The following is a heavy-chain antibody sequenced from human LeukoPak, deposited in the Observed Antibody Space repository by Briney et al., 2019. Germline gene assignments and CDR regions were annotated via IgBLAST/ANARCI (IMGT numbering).Heavy chain of an antibody. Sequence: GASVKVSCKASGYTFTSDYMHWVRQVPGQGLEWMGIINPGRGNTNYAQNFHGRVTLTRDTSTSTIYMELSSLRSEDTAVYYCARDRDWGSSDPFDYWGQGTLVTVSS. CDR3: ARDRDWGSSDPFDY. CDR2: INPGRGNT. CDR1: GYTFTSDY. V-gene: IGHV1-46*01. D-gene: IGHD7-27*01. J-gene: IGHJ4*02.